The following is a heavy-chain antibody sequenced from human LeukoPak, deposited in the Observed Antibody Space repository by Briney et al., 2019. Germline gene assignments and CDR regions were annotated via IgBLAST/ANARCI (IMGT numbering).Heavy chain of an antibody. CDR1: GYTFTGYY. Sequence: EASVKVSCKASGYTFTGYYMHWVRQAPGQGLEWMGWINPNSGGTNYAQKFQGRVTMTRDTSISTAYMELSRLRPDDTAVYYCARDRGYCSGGSCYVPTSDWFDPWGQGTLVTVSS. CDR2: INPNSGGT. J-gene: IGHJ5*02. CDR3: ARDRGYCSGGSCYVPTSDWFDP. D-gene: IGHD2-15*01. V-gene: IGHV1-2*02.